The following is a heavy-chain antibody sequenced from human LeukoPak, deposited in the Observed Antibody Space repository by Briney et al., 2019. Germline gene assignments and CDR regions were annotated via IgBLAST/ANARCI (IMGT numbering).Heavy chain of an antibody. CDR3: TTGWVESVSFGY. V-gene: IGHV3-15*01. CDR1: GSTFSNAW. Sequence: PGGSLRLSCAASGSTFSNAWMTWVRQAPGKGLDGLGRIKSKTVGRTTDYPAPVKGRFTISRDDSKNTLYLQMDSLKIDDTAVYYCTTGWVESVSFGYWGQGTLVTVSS. D-gene: IGHD1-26*01. CDR2: IKSKTVGRTT. J-gene: IGHJ4*02.